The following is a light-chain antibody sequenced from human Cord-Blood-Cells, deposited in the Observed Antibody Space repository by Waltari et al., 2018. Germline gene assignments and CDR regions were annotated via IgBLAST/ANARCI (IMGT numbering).Light chain of an antibody. J-gene: IGKJ2*01. V-gene: IGKV4-1*01. CDR3: QQYYSTPYT. Sequence: DIVMTQSPDSLAVSLGERATINCKSSQSVLYSSNNKNYLAWYQQKQGQPPKLLIYWASTRESGVPDRFSGSGSGTDFTLTISSLQAEDVAVYHCQQYYSTPYTFGQGTKLEIK. CDR2: WAS. CDR1: QSVLYSSNNKNY.